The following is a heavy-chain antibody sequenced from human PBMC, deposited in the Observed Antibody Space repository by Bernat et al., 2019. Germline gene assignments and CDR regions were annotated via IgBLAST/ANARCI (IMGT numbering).Heavy chain of an antibody. CDR1: GGSISSGDYY. CDR3: ARDGGSAAAEVDNAFDI. Sequence: QVQLQESGPGLVKPSQTLSLTCTVSGGSISSGDYYWSWIRQPPGKGLEWIGYIYYSGSTYYNPSLKSRVTISVDTSKNQFSLKLSSVTAADTAVYYCARDGGSAAAEVDNAFDIWGQGTMVTVSS. CDR2: IYYSGST. J-gene: IGHJ3*02. V-gene: IGHV4-30-4*01. D-gene: IGHD6-13*01.